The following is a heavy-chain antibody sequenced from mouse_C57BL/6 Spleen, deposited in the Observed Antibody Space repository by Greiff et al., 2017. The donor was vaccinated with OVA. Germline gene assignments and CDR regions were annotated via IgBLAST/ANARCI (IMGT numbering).Heavy chain of an antibody. CDR2: ISRGSSTI. J-gene: IGHJ2*01. CDR1: GFTFSDYG. CDR3: ARPYYYGSYYGDY. Sequence: EVQLVESGGGLVKPGGSLKLSCAASGFTFSDYGMHWVRQAPEKGLEWVAYISRGSSTIYYADTVKGRFTISRDTAKNTLFLQMTSLRSEDTAMYYCARPYYYGSYYGDYWGKGTTLTVSS. V-gene: IGHV5-17*01. D-gene: IGHD1-1*01.